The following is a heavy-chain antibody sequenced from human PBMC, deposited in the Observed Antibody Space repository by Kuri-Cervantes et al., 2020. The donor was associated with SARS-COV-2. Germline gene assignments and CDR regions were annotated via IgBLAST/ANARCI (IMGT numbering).Heavy chain of an antibody. CDR3: ARGDSSGYPFDY. V-gene: IGHV3-9*01. J-gene: IGHJ4*02. CDR2: ISWNSGSI. D-gene: IGHD3-22*01. CDR1: GFTFDDYA. Sequence: SLKISCAASGFTFDDYAMHWVRQAPGKGLEWVSGISWNSGSIGYADSVKGRFTISRDNAKNSLYLQMNSLRAEDTAVYYCARGDSSGYPFDYWGQGTLVTVSS.